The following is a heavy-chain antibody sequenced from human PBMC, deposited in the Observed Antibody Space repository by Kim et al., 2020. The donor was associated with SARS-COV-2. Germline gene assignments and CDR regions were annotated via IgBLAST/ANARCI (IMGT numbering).Heavy chain of an antibody. V-gene: IGHV5-51*01. Sequence: GESLKISCKGYGYSFSNYWIGWVRQMPGKGLEWMGIIYPGDSDTRYSPSSQGQVTISADKSISTAYLQWRSLKASDTAMFFCARRAFGADYFDYWGQETLVTVSS. CDR3: ARRAFGADYFDY. J-gene: IGHJ4*02. CDR1: GYSFSNYW. CDR2: IYPGDSDT. D-gene: IGHD3-10*01.